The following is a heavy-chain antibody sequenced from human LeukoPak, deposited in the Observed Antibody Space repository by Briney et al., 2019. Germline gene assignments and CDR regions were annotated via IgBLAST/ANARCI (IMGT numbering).Heavy chain of an antibody. CDR1: GFSFSGYS. Sequence: PGGSLRLSCAASGFSFSGYSMNWVRQAPGKGLDWVSYISSGSRTIFYADSVKGRFTISRDNAKNSLYLQMNSLRAEDTAVYYCARDSGGALDYWGQGILVTVSS. V-gene: IGHV3-48*04. CDR3: ARDSGGALDY. CDR2: ISSGSRTI. D-gene: IGHD3-10*01. J-gene: IGHJ4*02.